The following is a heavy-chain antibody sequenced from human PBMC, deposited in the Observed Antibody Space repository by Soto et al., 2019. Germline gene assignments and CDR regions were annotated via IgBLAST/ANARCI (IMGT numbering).Heavy chain of an antibody. D-gene: IGHD2-21*01. J-gene: IGHJ6*03. CDR3: ASSPPIYNFYYYYMDV. Sequence: SETLSLTCTVSGGSISSYYWSWIRQPPGKGLEWIGYIYYSGSTNYNPSLKSRVTISVDTSKNQFSLNLSSVTAADTAVYYCASSPPIYNFYYYYMDVWGKGTTVTVSS. CDR1: GGSISSYY. CDR2: IYYSGST. V-gene: IGHV4-59*08.